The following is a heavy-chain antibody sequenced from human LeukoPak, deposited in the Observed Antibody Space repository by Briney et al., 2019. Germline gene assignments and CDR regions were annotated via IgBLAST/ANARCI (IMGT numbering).Heavy chain of an antibody. CDR3: ARGPTTSGVGTFDQ. CDR2: ISQSGTT. Sequence: SETLSLTCAVYGGSFSEYYWSWIRQPPGKGLEWIGEISQSGTTHYNPSLESRVTISVDKSENHLSLKVTSVTAADTAVYYCARGPTTSGVGTFDQWGQGILVTVSS. J-gene: IGHJ4*02. V-gene: IGHV4-34*01. D-gene: IGHD3-3*01. CDR1: GGSFSEYY.